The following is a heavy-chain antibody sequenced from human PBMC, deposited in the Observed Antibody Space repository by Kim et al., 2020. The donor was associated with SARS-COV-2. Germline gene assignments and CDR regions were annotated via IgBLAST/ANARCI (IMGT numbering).Heavy chain of an antibody. D-gene: IGHD5-18*01. J-gene: IGHJ4*02. CDR3: TRDRGYSYGSGNDY. V-gene: IGHV3-49*02. Sequence: YAASVKGRFTISRDDSKSIAYLQMNSLKTEDTAVYYCTRDRGYSYGSGNDYWGQGTLVTVSS.